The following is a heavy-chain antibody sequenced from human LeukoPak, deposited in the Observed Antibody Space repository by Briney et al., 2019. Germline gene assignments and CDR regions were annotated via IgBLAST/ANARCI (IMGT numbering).Heavy chain of an antibody. CDR1: WFPLRSYS. V-gene: IGHV3-48*01. J-gene: IGHJ4*02. CDR3: STAKFDN. Sequence: GGSLRLSCAASWFPLRSYSINWVRQAPGKGLEWVSYINIDSITVNYADSVKGRYTISRDNAKKSLSLQMNSLRADDTAVYYCSTAKFDNWGQGTLVTVSS. CDR2: INIDSITV.